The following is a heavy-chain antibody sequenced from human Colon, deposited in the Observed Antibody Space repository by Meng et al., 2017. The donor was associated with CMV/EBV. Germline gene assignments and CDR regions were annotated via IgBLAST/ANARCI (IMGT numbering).Heavy chain of an antibody. J-gene: IGHJ4*02. Sequence: GESLKISCAASGFTFTTYSMAWVRQAPGKGLEWVSIVHSGDSRTQYADSVKGRFTISRDDSKSTVHLQMSSLRVEDTAVYYCARGAGGFDYWGQGTRVTVSS. CDR3: ARGAGGFDY. CDR1: GFTFTTYS. CDR2: VHSGDSRT. V-gene: IGHV3-23*03. D-gene: IGHD3-10*01.